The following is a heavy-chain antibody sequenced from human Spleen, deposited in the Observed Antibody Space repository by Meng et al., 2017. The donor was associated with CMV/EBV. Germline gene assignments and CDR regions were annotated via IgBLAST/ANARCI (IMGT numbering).Heavy chain of an antibody. V-gene: IGHV3-7*01. J-gene: IGHJ4*02. CDR2: IKQDGSEE. D-gene: IGHD1-20*01. CDR3: ARDTGYNWNDVVDY. CDR1: GFTFSSYW. Sequence: GGSLRLSCAASGFTFSSYWMSWVRQAPGKGLEWVANIKQDGSEEYYVDSVKGRFTISRDNAKNSLYLQMNSLRAEDTAVYYCARDTGYNWNDVVDYWGQGTLVTVSS.